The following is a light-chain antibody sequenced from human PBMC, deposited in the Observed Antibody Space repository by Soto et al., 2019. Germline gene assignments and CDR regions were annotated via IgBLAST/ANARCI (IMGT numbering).Light chain of an antibody. J-gene: IGLJ2*01. Sequence: QSALTQPASVSGSPGQSITISCIGSSSDIGAYDSVSWYQHYPGNAPKLLIYDVTYRPSAISNRFSASKSGNSASLTISGLQAEDEADYYCSSSTTSNTRIFGGGTKLTVL. CDR1: SSDIGAYDS. CDR2: DVT. CDR3: SSSTTSNTRI. V-gene: IGLV2-14*03.